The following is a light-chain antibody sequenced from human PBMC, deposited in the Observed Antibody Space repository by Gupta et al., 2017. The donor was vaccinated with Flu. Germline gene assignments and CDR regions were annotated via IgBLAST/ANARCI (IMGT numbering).Light chain of an antibody. CDR1: SSDVGGYNY. CDR3: ASDTTTSTWV. Sequence: SALTQPASVSGSPGQSITISCTGTSSDVGGYNYVSWYQQHPGKAPNLMIYEVTERPSGVSNRFSGSKSGNTASLTISGLQAEDEADYFCASDTTTSTWVFGGGTKLTVL. V-gene: IGLV2-14*01. CDR2: EVT. J-gene: IGLJ3*02.